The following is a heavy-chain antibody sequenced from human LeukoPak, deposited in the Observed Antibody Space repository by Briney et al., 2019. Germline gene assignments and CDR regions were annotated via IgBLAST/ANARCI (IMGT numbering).Heavy chain of an antibody. CDR2: IIPIFGTA. CDR3: ARVVAARGGDY. V-gene: IGHV1-69*05. J-gene: IGHJ4*02. D-gene: IGHD2-15*01. CDR1: GGTFSSYA. Sequence: SMKVSCKASGGTFSSYAISWVRQAPGQGLEWMGGIIPIFGTASYAQKFQGRVTMTRDMSTSTVYMELSSLRSEDTAVYYCARVVAARGGDYWGQGTLVTVSS.